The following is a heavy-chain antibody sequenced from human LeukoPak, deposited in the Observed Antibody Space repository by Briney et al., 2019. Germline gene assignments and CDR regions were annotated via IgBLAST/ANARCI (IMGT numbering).Heavy chain of an antibody. J-gene: IGHJ6*02. CDR1: GGSFSGYY. D-gene: IGHD4-17*01. CDR2: INHSGST. V-gene: IGHV4-34*01. CDR3: ARGLDGDYDYYYYYGMDV. Sequence: KTSETLSHTCAVYGGSFSGYYWSWIRQPPGKGLEWIGEINHSGSTNYNPSLKSRVTISVDTSKNQFSLKLGSVTAADTAVYYCARGLDGDYDYYYYYGMDVWGQGTTVTVSS.